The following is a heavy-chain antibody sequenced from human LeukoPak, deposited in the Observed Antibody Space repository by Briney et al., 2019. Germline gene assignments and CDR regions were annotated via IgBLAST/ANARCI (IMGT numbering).Heavy chain of an antibody. CDR2: ISGSGGST. Sequence: GSLRLSCAASGFTFSSYAMSWVRQAPGKGLEWVSAISGSGGSTYYADSVKGRFTISRDNAKNSLYLQMNSLRAEDTAVYYCARDWSWNFPVDYWGQGTLVTVSS. D-gene: IGHD1-7*01. V-gene: IGHV3-23*01. J-gene: IGHJ4*02. CDR3: ARDWSWNFPVDY. CDR1: GFTFSSYA.